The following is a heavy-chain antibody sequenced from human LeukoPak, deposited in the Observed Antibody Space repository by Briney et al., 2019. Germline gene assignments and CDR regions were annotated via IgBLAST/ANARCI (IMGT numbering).Heavy chain of an antibody. CDR1: GYTFTSYD. Sequence: ASVKVSCKASGYTFTSYDINWVRQATGQGLEWMGWMNPNSGNTGYAQKFQGRVTMTRNTSISTAYMELSSLRSEDTAVYYCAGLVRGEYCSGGSCGNWFDPWGQGTLVTVSS. V-gene: IGHV1-8*01. CDR3: AGLVRGEYCSGGSCGNWFDP. J-gene: IGHJ5*02. CDR2: MNPNSGNT. D-gene: IGHD2-15*01.